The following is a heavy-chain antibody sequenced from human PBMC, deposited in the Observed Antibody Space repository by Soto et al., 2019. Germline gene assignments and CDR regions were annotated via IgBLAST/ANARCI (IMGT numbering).Heavy chain of an antibody. CDR1: GFTFSSYG. Sequence: GGSLRLSCAASGFTFSSYGMHWVRQAPGKGLEWVAVISYDGSNKYYADSVKGRFTISRDNSKNTLYLQMNSLRAEDTAVYYCVKDRTPGGRSMDVWGQGTTVTVSS. V-gene: IGHV3-30*18. D-gene: IGHD3-10*01. J-gene: IGHJ6*02. CDR2: ISYDGSNK. CDR3: VKDRTPGGRSMDV.